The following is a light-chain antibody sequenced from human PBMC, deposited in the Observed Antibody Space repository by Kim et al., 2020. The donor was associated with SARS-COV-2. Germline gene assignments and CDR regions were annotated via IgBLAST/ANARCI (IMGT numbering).Light chain of an antibody. Sequence: AIQMTQSPSSLSASVGDRVTITCRTSQGIRNDLGWYQHKPGKAPKLLIYAASSLQTGVPSRFSGSGSGTDFALTISSLQPEDFATYYCLQDYNFPWTFGQGTKVDIK. CDR3: LQDYNFPWT. V-gene: IGKV1-6*01. J-gene: IGKJ1*01. CDR1: QGIRND. CDR2: AAS.